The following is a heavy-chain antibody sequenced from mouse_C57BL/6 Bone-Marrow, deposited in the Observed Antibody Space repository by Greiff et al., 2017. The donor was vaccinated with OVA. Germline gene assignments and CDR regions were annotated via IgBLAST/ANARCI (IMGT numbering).Heavy chain of an antibody. J-gene: IGHJ4*01. D-gene: IGHD1-1*02. V-gene: IGHV1-7*01. CDR1: GYTFTSYW. CDR3: AYRLWRLDAMDY. Sequence: QVQLQQSGADLAKPGASVKLSCKASGYTFTSYWMHWVKQRPGQGLEWIGYINPSSGYTKYNQKFKDKATLTADKSSSTAYMQLSSLTYDDSAVYYCAYRLWRLDAMDYWGQGTSVTVSS. CDR2: INPSSGYT.